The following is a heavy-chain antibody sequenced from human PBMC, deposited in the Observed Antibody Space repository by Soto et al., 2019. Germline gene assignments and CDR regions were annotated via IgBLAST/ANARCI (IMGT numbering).Heavy chain of an antibody. CDR2: ISAYNGNT. Sequence: ASVKVSCKASGYTFTSYGISWVRQAPGQGLEWMGWISAYNGNTNYAQKLQGRVTMTTDTSTSTAYMELRSLRSDDTAVYYCARDPPDSSSGLFDYWGQGTLVTVSS. D-gene: IGHD6-19*01. V-gene: IGHV1-18*01. CDR3: ARDPPDSSSGLFDY. CDR1: GYTFTSYG. J-gene: IGHJ4*02.